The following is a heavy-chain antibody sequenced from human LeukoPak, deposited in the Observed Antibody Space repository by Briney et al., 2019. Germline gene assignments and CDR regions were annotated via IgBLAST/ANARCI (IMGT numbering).Heavy chain of an antibody. J-gene: IGHJ4*02. V-gene: IGHV3-23*01. CDR1: GFTLSSYA. CDR2: ISGSADST. Sequence: PGGSLRLSCAASGFTLSSYAMSWVRQAPGKGLEWVSAISGSADSTYYADSVKGRFTISRDNSKNTLYLQMNSLRAEDTAVYSCAKDQNRDSSGWIFDYWGQGTLVTVSS. D-gene: IGHD6-19*01. CDR3: AKDQNRDSSGWIFDY.